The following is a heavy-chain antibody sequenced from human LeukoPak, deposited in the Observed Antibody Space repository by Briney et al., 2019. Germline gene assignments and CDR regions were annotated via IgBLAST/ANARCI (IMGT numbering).Heavy chain of an antibody. D-gene: IGHD5-18*01. V-gene: IGHV4-59*12. CDR2: IYYSGST. CDR1: GGSISSYY. J-gene: IGHJ5*02. Sequence: SETLSLTCTVSGGSISSYYWSWIRQPPGKGLEWIGYIYYSGSTNYNPSLKSRVTISVDTSKNQFSLKLSSVTAADTAVYYCARSWIQLWLNWFDPWGQGTLVTVSS. CDR3: ARSWIQLWLNWFDP.